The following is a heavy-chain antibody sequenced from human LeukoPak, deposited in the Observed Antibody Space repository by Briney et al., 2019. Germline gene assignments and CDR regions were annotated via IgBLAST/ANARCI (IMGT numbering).Heavy chain of an antibody. V-gene: IGHV3-7*01. CDR2: MKGDGSHI. CDR3: ARLFGGVTTYDY. D-gene: IGHD2-8*02. Sequence: GGSLILSCAASGFTFGNYWMSWVRQAPGGGLQWVASMKGDGSHIYYVDSLKGRFIISRDNARNSLYLQMSSLRVEDTAIYYCARLFGGVTTYDYWGQGAQVTVSS. J-gene: IGHJ4*02. CDR1: GFTFGNYW.